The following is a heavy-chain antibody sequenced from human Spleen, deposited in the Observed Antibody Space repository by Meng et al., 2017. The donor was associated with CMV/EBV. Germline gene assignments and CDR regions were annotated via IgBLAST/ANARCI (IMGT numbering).Heavy chain of an antibody. D-gene: IGHD2-2*02. CDR1: NAW. CDR3: TTGLEDDIVVVPAAILFNY. J-gene: IGHJ4*02. CDR2: IKSKTDGGTT. Sequence: NAWMSWVRQGPGKGLEWVGRIKSKTDGGTTDYAAPVKGRFTISRDDSKNTLYLQMNSLKTEDTAVYYCTTGLEDDIVVVPAAILFNYWGQGTLVTVSS. V-gene: IGHV3-15*01.